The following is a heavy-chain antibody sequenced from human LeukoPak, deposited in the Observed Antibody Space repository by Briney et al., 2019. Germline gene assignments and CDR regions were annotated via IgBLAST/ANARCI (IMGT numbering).Heavy chain of an antibody. CDR3: ANTGTIFGVVAFPGYYMDV. Sequence: GGSLRLSCAASGFTFSNAWMSWVRQAPGKGLEWVGRIKSKTDGGTTDYAAPVKGRFTISRDNSKNTLYLQMNSLRAEDTAVYYCANTGTIFGVVAFPGYYMDVWGKGTTVTVSS. CDR1: GFTFSNAW. V-gene: IGHV3-15*01. CDR2: IKSKTDGGTT. D-gene: IGHD3-3*01. J-gene: IGHJ6*03.